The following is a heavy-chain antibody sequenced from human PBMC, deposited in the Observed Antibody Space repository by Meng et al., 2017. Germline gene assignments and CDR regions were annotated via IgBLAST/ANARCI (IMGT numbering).Heavy chain of an antibody. D-gene: IGHD3-22*01. CDR2: IYYSGST. Sequence: LPDSGPGRVKPSETLSLTCNASGGSISSSRYCWCWIRQLPVKGLEWIGSIYYSGSTYYNPSLKSRVTISVDTSKNQFSLKLSSVTAADTAVYYCARGYHDYYDSSGPFNWFDPWGQGTLVTVSS. CDR3: ARGYHDYYDSSGPFNWFDP. CDR1: GGSISSSRYC. V-gene: IGHV4-39*07. J-gene: IGHJ5*02.